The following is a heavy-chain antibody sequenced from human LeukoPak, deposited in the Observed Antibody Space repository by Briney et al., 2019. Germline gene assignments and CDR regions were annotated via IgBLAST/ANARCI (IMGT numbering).Heavy chain of an antibody. Sequence: GASVKVSCKASGYTFTSYYMHWVRQAPGQGLEWMGGIIPIFGTANYAQKFQGRVTITADESTSTAYLELSSLRSEDTAVYYCARDGSSFNWFDPWGQGTLVTVSS. CDR1: GYTFTSYY. CDR2: IIPIFGTA. D-gene: IGHD6-13*01. J-gene: IGHJ5*02. CDR3: ARDGSSFNWFDP. V-gene: IGHV1-69*13.